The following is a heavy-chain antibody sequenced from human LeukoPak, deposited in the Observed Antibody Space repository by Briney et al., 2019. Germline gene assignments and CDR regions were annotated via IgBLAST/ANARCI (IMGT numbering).Heavy chain of an antibody. Sequence: EPGGSLRLSCAASGFTFTTYAMSWVRQAPGKGLEWVSGISSSGDSSYYADSVKGRFTISRDNSKNTLYLQMSSLRAEDTAVYYCAKDFQSGYYYFDYWGQGTLVTVSS. D-gene: IGHD3-3*01. CDR2: ISSSGDSS. CDR3: AKDFQSGYYYFDY. CDR1: GFTFTTYA. V-gene: IGHV3-23*01. J-gene: IGHJ4*02.